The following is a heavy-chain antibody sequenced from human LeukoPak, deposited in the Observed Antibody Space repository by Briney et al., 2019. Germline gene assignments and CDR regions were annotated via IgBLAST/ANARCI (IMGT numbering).Heavy chain of an antibody. Sequence: ASVNVSCKASGDTFSSYAISWVRQPPGQGLEWVGGIIPIFGTANYAQKFQGSVTITADESTSTAYMELSSLRSEDTAVYYCARGPSGLKNYYYYGMDVWGQGTTVTVSS. J-gene: IGHJ6*02. V-gene: IGHV1-69*13. D-gene: IGHD5/OR15-5a*01. CDR3: ARGPSGLKNYYYYGMDV. CDR2: IIPIFGTA. CDR1: GDTFSSYA.